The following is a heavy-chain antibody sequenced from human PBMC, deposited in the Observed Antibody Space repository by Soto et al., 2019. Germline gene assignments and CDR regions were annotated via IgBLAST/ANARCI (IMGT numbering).Heavy chain of an antibody. D-gene: IGHD6-13*01. CDR2: MNPNSGNT. Sequence: QVQLVQSGAEVKKPGASVKVSCKASGYTFTSYDINWVRQATGQGLEWMGWMNPNSGNTGYAQKFQGRVTMTRNTSISTAYMELSSLRSEDTAVYYCASYSSSWYGYYYYGMDVWGQGTTVTVSS. V-gene: IGHV1-8*01. J-gene: IGHJ6*02. CDR3: ASYSSSWYGYYYYGMDV. CDR1: GYTFTSYD.